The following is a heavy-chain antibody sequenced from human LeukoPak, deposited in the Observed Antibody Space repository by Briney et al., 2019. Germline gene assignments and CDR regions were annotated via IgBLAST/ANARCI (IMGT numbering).Heavy chain of an antibody. J-gene: IGHJ4*02. CDR2: IKSKTDGGTT. Sequence: TGGSLRLSCAASGFTFSNAWMSWVRQAPGKGLEWVGRIKSKTDGGTTDYAAPVKGRFTISRDDSKNTLYVQMNSLKTEDTAVYYCTTGPYDYGSGTYYHWGQGTLVSVSS. CDR3: TTGPYDYGSGTYYH. CDR1: GFTFSNAW. V-gene: IGHV3-15*01. D-gene: IGHD3-10*01.